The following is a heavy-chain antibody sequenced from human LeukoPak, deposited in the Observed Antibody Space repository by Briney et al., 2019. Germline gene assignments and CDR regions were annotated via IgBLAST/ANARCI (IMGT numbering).Heavy chain of an antibody. CDR3: ARVVFRAENYYYYGMDV. CDR2: IKQDGSEK. J-gene: IGHJ6*02. Sequence: GGSLRLSCAASGFTFSSYWMSWVRQAPGKGLEWVANIKQDGSEKYYVDSVKGRFTISRDNAKNSLYLQMNSLRAEDTAVYYCARVVFRAENYYYYGMDVWGQGTTVTVSS. CDR1: GFTFSSYW. V-gene: IGHV3-7*01.